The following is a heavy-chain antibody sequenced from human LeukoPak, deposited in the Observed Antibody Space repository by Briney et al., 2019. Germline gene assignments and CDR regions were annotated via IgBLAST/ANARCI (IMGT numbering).Heavy chain of an antibody. CDR2: IYYSGST. CDR1: GGSVSSGSYY. Sequence: PSETLSLTCTVSGGSVSSGSYYWSWIRQPPGKGLEWIGYIYYSGSTNYNPSLKSRVTISVDTSKNQFSLKLSSVTAADTAVYYCASIYTAMVSFDYWGQGTLVIVSS. J-gene: IGHJ4*02. V-gene: IGHV4-61*01. D-gene: IGHD5-18*01. CDR3: ASIYTAMVSFDY.